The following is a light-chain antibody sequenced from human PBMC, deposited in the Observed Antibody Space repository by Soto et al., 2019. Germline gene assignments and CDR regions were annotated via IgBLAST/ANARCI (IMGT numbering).Light chain of an antibody. V-gene: IGKV3-15*01. Sequence: EVVLTQSPATLYASPGEMGTLSCRASQSVKSNLAWYQQKPGQAPRLLIYDASNRATGNPARFSGSGSGTEFTLTISSLQSEDFAIYYCQQYHIWLTFGGGTKVEIK. CDR3: QQYHIWLT. J-gene: IGKJ4*01. CDR2: DAS. CDR1: QSVKSN.